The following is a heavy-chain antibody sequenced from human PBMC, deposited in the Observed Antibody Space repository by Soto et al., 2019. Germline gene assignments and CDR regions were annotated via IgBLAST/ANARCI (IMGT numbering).Heavy chain of an antibody. J-gene: IGHJ6*02. Sequence: GGSLRLSCAASGFNFNNYGMHWVRQAPGKGPEWVAVISYDGNNEYYADSVEGRFSISRDNSQNTLYLQMNSLTPKDTAVYYCARHQRVIAGWAAAGLYYYYGMDVWGQGTTVTVS. CDR2: ISYDGNNE. V-gene: IGHV3-30*03. CDR3: ARHQRVIAGWAAAGLYYYYGMDV. CDR1: GFNFNNYG. D-gene: IGHD6-13*01.